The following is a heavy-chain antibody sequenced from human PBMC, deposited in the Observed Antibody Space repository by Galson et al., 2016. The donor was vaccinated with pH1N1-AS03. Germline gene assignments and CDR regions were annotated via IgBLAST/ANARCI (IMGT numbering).Heavy chain of an antibody. CDR2: IIHGGRT. D-gene: IGHD3-16*01. CDR3: ARLTSRQVRVRLGRDSEWQKVDYFDY. CDR1: GDSFPGYY. Sequence: SETLSLTCHVHGDSFPGYYWTWLRQSPGKGLEWIGEIIHGGRTTYSPSLKSRATIFLDTSKNQFSLNLTSVTAADTGVYYCARLTSRQVRVRLGRDSEWQKVDYFDYWGQGALITVSS. V-gene: IGHV4-34*12. J-gene: IGHJ4*02.